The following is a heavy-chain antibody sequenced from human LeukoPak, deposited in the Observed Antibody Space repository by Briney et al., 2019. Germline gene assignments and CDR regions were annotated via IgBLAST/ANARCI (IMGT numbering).Heavy chain of an antibody. J-gene: IGHJ5*02. Sequence: GAPVKVSCKASGYTFTSYAMHWVRQAPGQRLEWMGWINAGNGNTKYSQKFQGRVTITRDTSASTAYMELSSLRSEDTAVYYCARGLLMVRGTFDPWGQGTLVTVSS. CDR2: INAGNGNT. D-gene: IGHD3-10*01. CDR3: ARGLLMVRGTFDP. V-gene: IGHV1-3*01. CDR1: GYTFTSYA.